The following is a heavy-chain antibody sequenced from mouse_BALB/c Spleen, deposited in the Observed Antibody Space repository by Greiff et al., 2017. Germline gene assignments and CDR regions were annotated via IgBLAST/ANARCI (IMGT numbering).Heavy chain of an antibody. CDR2: IWAGGST. V-gene: IGHV2-9*02. CDR3: ARDPLYYYGSSYVGYFDV. CDR1: GFSLTSYG. D-gene: IGHD1-1*01. J-gene: IGHJ1*01. Sequence: QVQLQQSGPGLVAPSQSLSITCTVFGFSLTSYGVHWVRQPPGKGLEWLGVIWAGGSTNYNSALMSRLSISKDNSKSQVFLKMNSLQTDDTAMYYCARDPLYYYGSSYVGYFDVWGAGTTVTVSS.